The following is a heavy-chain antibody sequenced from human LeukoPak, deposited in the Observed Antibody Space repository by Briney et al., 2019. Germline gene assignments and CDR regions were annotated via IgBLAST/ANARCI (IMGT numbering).Heavy chain of an antibody. V-gene: IGHV1-69*01. CDR2: IIPIFGTA. CDR1: GGAFSSYA. Sequence: SVKVSXKASGGAFSSYAISWVRQAPGQGLEWMGGIIPIFGTANYAQKFQGRVTITADESTSTAYMELSSLRSEDTAVYYCAVTRAPGNYYDSSGPNNWFDPWGQGTLVTVSS. D-gene: IGHD3-22*01. CDR3: AVTRAPGNYYDSSGPNNWFDP. J-gene: IGHJ5*02.